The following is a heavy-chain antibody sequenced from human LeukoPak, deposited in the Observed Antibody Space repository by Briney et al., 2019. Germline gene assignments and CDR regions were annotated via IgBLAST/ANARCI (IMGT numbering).Heavy chain of an antibody. J-gene: IGHJ6*04. CDR2: IITIFGTA. Sequence: EASVKVSCKASGGTFSSYAISWVRQAPGQGLEWMGGIITIFGTANYAQKFQGRVTITADESTSTAYMELSSLRSEDTAVYYCARSVGYYYGSGSLYYYGMDVWGKGTTVTVSS. CDR3: ARSVGYYYGSGSLYYYGMDV. CDR1: GGTFSSYA. V-gene: IGHV1-69*01. D-gene: IGHD3-10*01.